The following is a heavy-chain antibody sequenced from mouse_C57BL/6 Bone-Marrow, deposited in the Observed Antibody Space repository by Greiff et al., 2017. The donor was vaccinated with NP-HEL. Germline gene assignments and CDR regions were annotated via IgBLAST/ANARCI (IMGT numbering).Heavy chain of an antibody. CDR1: GFTFSDYG. V-gene: IGHV5-17*01. D-gene: IGHD1-1*01. CDR2: ISSGSSTI. Sequence: EVKLVESGGGLVKPGGSLKLSCAASGFTFSDYGMHWVRQAPEKGLEWVAYISSGSSTIYYADTVKGRFTISRDNAKNTLFLQMTSLRSEDTAMYYCANYYGSSLLYYAMDYWGQGTSVTVSS. CDR3: ANYYGSSLLYYAMDY. J-gene: IGHJ4*01.